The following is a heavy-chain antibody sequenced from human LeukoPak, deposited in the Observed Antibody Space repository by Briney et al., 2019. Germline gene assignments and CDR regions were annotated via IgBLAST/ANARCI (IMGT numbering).Heavy chain of an antibody. CDR2: IYYSGST. J-gene: IGHJ4*02. Sequence: SETLSLTCTVSGGSISSSSYYWGWIRQPPGKGLEWIGSIYYSGSTYYNPSLKSRVTISVDTSKNQFSLKLSSVTAADTAVYYCASSAYYDFWSGYYIDYWGQGTLVTVSS. D-gene: IGHD3-3*01. CDR1: GGSISSSSYY. V-gene: IGHV4-39*07. CDR3: ASSAYYDFWSGYYIDY.